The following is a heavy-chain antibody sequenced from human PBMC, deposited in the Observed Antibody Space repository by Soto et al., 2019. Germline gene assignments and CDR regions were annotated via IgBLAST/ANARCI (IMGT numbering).Heavy chain of an antibody. V-gene: IGHV1-18*01. Sequence: GASVKVSCKASGYTFTSYGISWVRQAPGQGLEWMGWISAYNGNTNYAQKLQGRVTMTTDTSTSTAYMELRSLRSDDTAVYYCARSLSEIVSFGYSYGNDAFDIWGQGTMVTVS. CDR1: GYTFTSYG. J-gene: IGHJ3*02. CDR2: ISAYNGNT. D-gene: IGHD5-18*01. CDR3: ARSLSEIVSFGYSYGNDAFDI.